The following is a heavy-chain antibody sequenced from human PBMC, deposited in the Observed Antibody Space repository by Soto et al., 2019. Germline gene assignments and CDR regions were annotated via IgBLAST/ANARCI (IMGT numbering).Heavy chain of an antibody. Sequence: SETLSLTCAVYGGSFSGYYWSWIRQPPGKGLEWIGEINHSGSTNYNPSLKSRVTISVDTSKNQFSLKLSSVTAADTAVYYCARGVLLCFPPNHRFAYSGQGTLVIVSA. CDR3: ARGVLLCFPPNHRFAY. CDR2: INHSGST. J-gene: IGHJ4*02. D-gene: IGHD3-10*01. CDR1: GGSFSGYY. V-gene: IGHV4-34*01.